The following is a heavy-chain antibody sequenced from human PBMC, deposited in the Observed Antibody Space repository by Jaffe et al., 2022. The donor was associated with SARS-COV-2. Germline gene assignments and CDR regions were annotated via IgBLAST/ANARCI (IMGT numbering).Heavy chain of an antibody. CDR2: ISWNSGSI. V-gene: IGHV3-9*01. D-gene: IGHD2-15*01. CDR3: AKDPWRGYCSGGSCSGHHWVVFDY. Sequence: EVQLVESGGGLVQPGRSLRLSCAASGFTFDDYAMHWVRQAPGKGLEWVSGISWNSGSIGYADSVKGRFTISRDNAKNSLYLQMNSLRAEDTALYYCAKDPWRGYCSGGSCSGHHWVVFDYWGQGTLVTVSS. CDR1: GFTFDDYA. J-gene: IGHJ4*02.